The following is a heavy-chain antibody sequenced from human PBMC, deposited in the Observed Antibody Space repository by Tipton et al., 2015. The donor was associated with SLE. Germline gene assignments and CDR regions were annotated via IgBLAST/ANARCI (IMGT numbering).Heavy chain of an antibody. CDR2: IRQDGSEK. Sequence: SLRLSCAAPGFTFGTYWMSWVRQAPGKGLEWVANIRQDGSEKYYVDSVKGRFTISRDNAKNSLYLQMNSLRAEDTAVYYCARDGYGDFFDYWGQGTLVTVSS. J-gene: IGHJ4*02. V-gene: IGHV3-7*05. CDR1: GFTFGTYW. CDR3: ARDGYGDFFDY. D-gene: IGHD4-17*01.